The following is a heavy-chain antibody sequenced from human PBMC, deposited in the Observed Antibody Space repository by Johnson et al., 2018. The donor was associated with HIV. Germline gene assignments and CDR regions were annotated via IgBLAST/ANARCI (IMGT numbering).Heavy chain of an antibody. V-gene: IGHV3-11*04. CDR3: ARDSQWELLLSDGSDI. J-gene: IGHJ3*02. D-gene: IGHD1-26*01. CDR2: ISSSGSTI. CDR1: GFTFSDYY. Sequence: VQLVESGGDLVKPGGSLRLSCAASGFTFSDYYMSWIRQAPGKGLEWVSYISSSGSTIYYADSVKGRFTISRDNAKNSLYLQMNSLRAEDTAVYYCARDSQWELLLSDGSDIWGQGTMVTVSA.